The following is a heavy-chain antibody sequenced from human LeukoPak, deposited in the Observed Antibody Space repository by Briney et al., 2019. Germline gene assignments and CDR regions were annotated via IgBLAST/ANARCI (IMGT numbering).Heavy chain of an antibody. Sequence: ASVKVSCKASGYTFTSYYMHWVRQAPGQGLEWMGIINPSGGDTSYAQKFQGRLTMTRDTSTNTVYIELTSLRSEDTAVYYCAREVMHNLRIDYWGQGTLVTVSS. V-gene: IGHV1-46*01. D-gene: IGHD1-14*01. CDR3: AREVMHNLRIDY. J-gene: IGHJ4*02. CDR2: INPSGGDT. CDR1: GYTFTSYY.